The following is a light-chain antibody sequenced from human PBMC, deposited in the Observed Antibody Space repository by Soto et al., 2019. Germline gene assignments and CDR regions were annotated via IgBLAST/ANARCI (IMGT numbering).Light chain of an antibody. J-gene: IGLJ1*01. V-gene: IGLV1-44*01. Sequence: QSVLTQPPSASGTPGQRVTVSCSGSSSNIASNTVNWYQPLPGTAPKLLIYSNDQRPSGVTDRFSASMSGTSASLAISGLQSKDEADYYCASWDDSLNGHVFGTGTKGTFL. CDR3: ASWDDSLNGHV. CDR1: SSNIASNT. CDR2: SND.